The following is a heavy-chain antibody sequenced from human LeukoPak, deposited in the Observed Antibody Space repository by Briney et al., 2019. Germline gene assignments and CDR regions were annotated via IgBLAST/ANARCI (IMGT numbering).Heavy chain of an antibody. CDR1: GFTFTSSA. D-gene: IGHD3-22*01. CDR2: IFVGSGNT. CDR3: AADLNYYDSSGSGDY. V-gene: IGHV1-58*02. Sequence: SVKVSCKASGFTFTSSAMQRVRQARGQRLEWIGWIFVGSGNTNYAQKFQERVTITRDMSTSTAYMELTSLRSEDTAVYYCAADLNYYDSSGSGDYWGQGTLVTVSS. J-gene: IGHJ4*02.